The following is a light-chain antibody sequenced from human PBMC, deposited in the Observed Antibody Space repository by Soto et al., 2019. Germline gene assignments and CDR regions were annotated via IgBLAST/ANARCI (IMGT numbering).Light chain of an antibody. CDR3: SSYTSSSTLV. V-gene: IGLV2-14*03. CDR1: SSDVGGYNY. CDR2: DVS. Sequence: QSALTQPASVSGSPGQSITISCTGTSSDVGGYNYVSWYQHHPGKAPQLMIYDVSNRPSGVSNRFSGSKSGNTAPLTISGLQAEDEADYYCSSYTSSSTLVLGGGTKLTVL. J-gene: IGLJ3*02.